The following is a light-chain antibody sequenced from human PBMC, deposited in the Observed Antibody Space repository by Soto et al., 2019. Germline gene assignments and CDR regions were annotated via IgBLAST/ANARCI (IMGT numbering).Light chain of an antibody. CDR1: QSVSSSY. V-gene: IGKV3-20*01. CDR3: QQDGSSPLT. J-gene: IGKJ1*01. CDR2: GAS. Sequence: EIVLTQPPGTLSLSPGERATLSCRASQSVSSSYLAWYQQKPGQAPRLLIYGASSRATGIPDRFSGSGSGTDFTLTISRLEPEDFAVYYCQQDGSSPLTFGQGTKVEIK.